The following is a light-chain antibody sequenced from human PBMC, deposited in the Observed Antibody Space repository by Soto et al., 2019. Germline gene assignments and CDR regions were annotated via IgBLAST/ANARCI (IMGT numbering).Light chain of an antibody. CDR1: QPIGNY. J-gene: IGKJ5*01. CDR3: QQTHAVPLT. V-gene: IGKV1-39*01. Sequence: DIQMTQSPSSLSASVGDRVTISCRASQPIGNYVNWYQQKPGEAPKVLIFAASSLRSGVPSRFSGSGYGTDFTLTINNLHPEDSATDYCQQTHAVPLTFGQGTRLEIK. CDR2: AAS.